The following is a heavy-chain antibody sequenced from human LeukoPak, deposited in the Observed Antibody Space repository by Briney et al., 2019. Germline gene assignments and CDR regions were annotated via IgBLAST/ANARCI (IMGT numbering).Heavy chain of an antibody. CDR1: GFTFSSYW. CDR2: ISNSDI. J-gene: IGHJ4*02. Sequence: GGSLRLSCAASGFTFSSYWMSWVRQAPGKGLEWISYISNSDIKYTDSVKGRFTVSRDNSKNTMFLQMSSLRADDTAMYYCAKDMGRGGDRDYWGQGTLVTVSS. V-gene: IGHV3-21*05. D-gene: IGHD3-10*01. CDR3: AKDMGRGGDRDY.